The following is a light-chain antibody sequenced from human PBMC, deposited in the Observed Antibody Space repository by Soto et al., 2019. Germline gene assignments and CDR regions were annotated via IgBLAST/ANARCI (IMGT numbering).Light chain of an antibody. V-gene: IGKV1-5*03. Sequence: IPVSLSPSTLSASVGARVTITCRASQSITPWLAWYQQKPGKAPKLLIYQASSLESGVPLRFSGSASGTEFTLTINSLQPDDFATYYCQHYNSYSDTFGQGTKVDIK. J-gene: IGKJ1*01. CDR1: QSITPW. CDR3: QHYNSYSDT. CDR2: QAS.